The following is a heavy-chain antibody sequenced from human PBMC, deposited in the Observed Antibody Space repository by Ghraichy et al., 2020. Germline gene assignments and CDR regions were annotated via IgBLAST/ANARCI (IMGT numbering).Heavy chain of an antibody. CDR3: VTEGRDYWSGFSDY. V-gene: IGHV3-9*01. CDR2: IHWNNGHT. J-gene: IGHJ4*02. Sequence: GGSLRLSCAVSGFAFHEHAMHWVRQAPGKGLEWVSGIHWNNGHTGYADSVKGLFTISRDIAKSSLYLQMNSLRAEDTALYYCVTEGRDYWSGFSDYWGQGNLVTVSS. D-gene: IGHD3-3*01. CDR1: GFAFHEHA.